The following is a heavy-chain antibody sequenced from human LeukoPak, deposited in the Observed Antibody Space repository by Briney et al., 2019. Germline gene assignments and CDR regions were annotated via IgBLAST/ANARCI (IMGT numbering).Heavy chain of an antibody. CDR2: IKTDGSNT. CDR1: GFTFSRYW. CDR3: ASSLGPLTEY. V-gene: IGHV3-74*03. J-gene: IGHJ4*02. Sequence: GGSLRLSCEASGFTFSRYWMHWVRHAPGKGLVWVSRIKTDGSNTKYADSVKGRFSISRDNAKKTLYLQMNSLRIEVTAVYYCASSLGPLTEYWGQGTLVTVSS. D-gene: IGHD3-16*01.